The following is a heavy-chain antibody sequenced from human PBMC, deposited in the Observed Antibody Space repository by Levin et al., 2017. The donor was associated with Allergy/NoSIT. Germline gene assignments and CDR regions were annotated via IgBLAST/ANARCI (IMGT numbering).Heavy chain of an antibody. CDR2: ISWDDDK. J-gene: IGHJ4*02. D-gene: IGHD2-8*01. Sequence: KLSGPTLVKPTQTLTLTCSFSGFSLSTNGVSVGWIRQPPGKALEGLAVISWDDDKQFGPSLKSRLTITKDTSKYQVVLTMTNVDPVDTATYYCVHSTWYYFDYWGQGTQVTVSS. CDR3: VHSTWYYFDY. CDR1: GFSLSTNGVS. V-gene: IGHV2-5*05.